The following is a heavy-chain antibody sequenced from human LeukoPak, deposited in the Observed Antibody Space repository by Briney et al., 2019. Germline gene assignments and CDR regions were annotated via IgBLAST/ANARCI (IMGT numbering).Heavy chain of an antibody. CDR3: ARGDGDYFYYFNV. CDR2: IYHSGST. J-gene: IGHJ2*01. D-gene: IGHD4-17*01. Sequence: PSETLSLTCTVSGGSISSDNWWSWVRQPPGKGLEWIGEIYHSGSTNYNPSLKSRVTISIDKSKNHFSLKLTPVTAADTAVYYCARGDGDYFYYFNVWGRGTLVTVSS. CDR1: GGSISSDNW. V-gene: IGHV4-4*02.